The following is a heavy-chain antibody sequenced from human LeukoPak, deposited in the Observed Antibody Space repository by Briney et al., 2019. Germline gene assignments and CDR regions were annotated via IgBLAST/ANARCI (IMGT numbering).Heavy chain of an antibody. CDR3: AKGSGSGSYYPYYYYYMDV. CDR2: IRYDGSNK. J-gene: IGHJ6*03. D-gene: IGHD3-10*01. CDR1: GFTFSSYS. V-gene: IGHV3-30*02. Sequence: GGSLRLSCAASGFTFSSYSMNWVRQAPGKGLEWVAFIRYDGSNKYYADSVKGRFTISRDNSKNTLYLQMNSLRAEDTAVYYCAKGSGSGSYYPYYYYYMDVWGKGTTVTISS.